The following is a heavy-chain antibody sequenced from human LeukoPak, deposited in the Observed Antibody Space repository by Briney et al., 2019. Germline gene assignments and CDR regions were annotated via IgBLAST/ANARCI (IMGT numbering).Heavy chain of an antibody. CDR3: GTVRGPDSSRWYSDY. J-gene: IGHJ4*02. V-gene: IGHV3-33*01. CDR2: IWYDGSNK. D-gene: IGHD6-13*01. CDR1: GFRFSNYG. Sequence: GRSLRLSCAASGFRFSNYGMHWVRQAPGKGLEWVALIWYDGSNKYYADSVKGRFTISRDNSKNTLYLQMNSLRAEDTAVYYCGTVRGPDSSRWYSDYWGQGTLVTV.